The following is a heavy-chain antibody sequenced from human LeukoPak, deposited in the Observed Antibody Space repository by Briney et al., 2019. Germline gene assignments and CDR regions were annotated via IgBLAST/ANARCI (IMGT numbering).Heavy chain of an antibody. CDR1: GGXISSYY. Sequence: PSETLSLTCTVSGGXISSYYCSWIRQPPGKGLEWIGYIYYSGSTNYNPSLKSRVTISVDTSKNQFSLKLSSVTAADTAVYYCARDTAMVIDYWGQGTLVTVSS. CDR3: ARDTAMVIDY. J-gene: IGHJ4*02. V-gene: IGHV4-59*01. CDR2: IYYSGST. D-gene: IGHD5-18*01.